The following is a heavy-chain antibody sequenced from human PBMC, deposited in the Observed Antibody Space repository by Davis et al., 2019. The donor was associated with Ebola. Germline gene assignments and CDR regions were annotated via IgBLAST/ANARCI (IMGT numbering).Heavy chain of an antibody. V-gene: IGHV3-23*01. CDR1: GLVSSDHA. D-gene: IGHD3-10*01. CDR2: SETGDTNFHA. Sequence: PGGSLRPSCEVSGLVSSDHAMYWVRRAPGKGLEWISASETGDTNFHANYAGSEKGRFTFARDNSKNTVFLQMNSLRVEDTAVYYGAKIGVRQSGDYWGQGTLVTVSS. J-gene: IGHJ4*02. CDR3: AKIGVRQSGDY.